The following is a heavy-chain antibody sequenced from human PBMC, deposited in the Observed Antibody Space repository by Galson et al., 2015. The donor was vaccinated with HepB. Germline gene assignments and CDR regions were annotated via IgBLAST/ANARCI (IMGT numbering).Heavy chain of an antibody. CDR1: GGSISSYY. J-gene: IGHJ5*02. Sequence: LSLTCTVSGGSISSYYWSWIRQPPGKGLEWIGYIYYSGSTNYNPSLKSRVTISVDTSKNQFSLKLSSVTAADTAVYYCARRRSSGYFDPWGQGTLVTVSS. V-gene: IGHV4-59*08. CDR2: IYYSGST. CDR3: ARRRSSGYFDP. D-gene: IGHD3-22*01.